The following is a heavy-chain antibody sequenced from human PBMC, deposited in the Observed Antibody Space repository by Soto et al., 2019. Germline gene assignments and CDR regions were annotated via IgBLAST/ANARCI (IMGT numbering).Heavy chain of an antibody. CDR1: GFTFSSYA. J-gene: IGHJ4*02. CDR2: ISYDGSNK. V-gene: IGHV3-30-3*01. CDR3: ARDDQQLFDY. Sequence: QVQLVESGGGVVQPGRSLRLSCAASGFTFSSYAMHWVRQAPGKGLEWVAVISYDGSNKYYADSVKGRFTISRDNSKNTLYLQMNSLRAEDMAVYYCARDDQQLFDYWGQGTLVTVSS. D-gene: IGHD6-13*01.